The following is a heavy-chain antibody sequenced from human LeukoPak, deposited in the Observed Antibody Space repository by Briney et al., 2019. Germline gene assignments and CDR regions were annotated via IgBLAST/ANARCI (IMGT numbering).Heavy chain of an antibody. CDR1: GGSISSYY. D-gene: IGHD4-17*01. CDR2: IYYSGST. Sequence: PSETLSLTCTVSGGSISSYYWSWIRQPPGKGLEWIGYIYYSGSTNYNPSLKSRVTISVDRSKNQFSLKLSSVTAADTAVYYCARDGGGQDYGVDYWGQGTLVTVSS. CDR3: ARDGGGQDYGVDY. V-gene: IGHV4-59*12. J-gene: IGHJ4*02.